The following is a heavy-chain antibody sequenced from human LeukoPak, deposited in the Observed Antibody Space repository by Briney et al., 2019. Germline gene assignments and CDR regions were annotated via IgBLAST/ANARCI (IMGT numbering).Heavy chain of an antibody. D-gene: IGHD1-1*01. CDR1: GGSINSYY. CDR3: ARGTGTTEFSFDY. V-gene: IGHV4-59*01. J-gene: IGHJ4*02. Sequence: SETLSLTCTVSGGSINSYYWSWIRQPPGRGLEWIGSIHYSGSTSYNPSLRSRVTISVDKSKNQFFLKLSSVTAADTAVYYCARGTGTTEFSFDYWGQGTLVTVSS. CDR2: IHYSGST.